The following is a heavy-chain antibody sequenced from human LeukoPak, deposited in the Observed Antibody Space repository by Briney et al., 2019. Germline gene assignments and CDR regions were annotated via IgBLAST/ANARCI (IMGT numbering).Heavy chain of an antibody. V-gene: IGHV3-23*01. CDR3: AKNRGTSWYKDY. J-gene: IGHJ4*02. CDR1: GFTFTSYA. D-gene: IGHD6-13*01. Sequence: GGSLRLSCVVSGFTFTSYAMSWVRQAPGKGLGWVSFISSIGSSTYYADSVKGRFTISRDNPKNTLYLQMNSLRAEDTAVYYCAKNRGTSWYKDYWGQGTLVTVSS. CDR2: ISSIGSST.